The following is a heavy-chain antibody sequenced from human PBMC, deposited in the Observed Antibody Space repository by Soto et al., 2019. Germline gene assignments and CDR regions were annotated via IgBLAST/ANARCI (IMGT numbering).Heavy chain of an antibody. V-gene: IGHV3-21*01. Sequence: GESLKISCAASGFTFSSYSMNWVRQAPGKGLEWVSSISSSSSYIYYADSVKGRFTISRDNAKNSLYLQMNSLRAEDTAVYYCAIYSSSPLYFDGMDVWGQGTTVTVS. D-gene: IGHD6-13*01. CDR3: AIYSSSPLYFDGMDV. CDR2: ISSSSSYI. CDR1: GFTFSSYS. J-gene: IGHJ6*02.